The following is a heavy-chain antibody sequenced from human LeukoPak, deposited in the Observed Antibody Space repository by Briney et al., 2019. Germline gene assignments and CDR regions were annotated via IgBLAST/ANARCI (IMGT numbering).Heavy chain of an antibody. Sequence: ASVKVSCKVSGYTLTELSMHWVRQAPGKGLEWMGGFDPEDGETIYAQKFRGGVTMTEDTSTDTAYMELSSLRSEDTAVYYCAVLSGYYFGYWGQGTLVTVSS. CDR2: FDPEDGET. J-gene: IGHJ4*02. CDR3: AVLSGYYFGY. CDR1: GYTLTELS. D-gene: IGHD3-22*01. V-gene: IGHV1-24*01.